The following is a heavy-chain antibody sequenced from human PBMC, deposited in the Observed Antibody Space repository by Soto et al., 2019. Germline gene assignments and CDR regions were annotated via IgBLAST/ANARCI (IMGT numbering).Heavy chain of an antibody. D-gene: IGHD5-18*01. V-gene: IGHV1-3*01. CDR1: GYTFTIYA. CDR3: ASGSLGYSYGSYYYYGMDV. J-gene: IGHJ6*02. CDR2: INAGNGNT. Sequence: ASVKVSCKASGYTFTIYAMHWVRQAPGQRLEWMGWINAGNGNTKYSQKFQGRVTITRDTSASTAYMELSSLRSEDTAVYYCASGSLGYSYGSYYYYGMDVWGQGTTVTVSS.